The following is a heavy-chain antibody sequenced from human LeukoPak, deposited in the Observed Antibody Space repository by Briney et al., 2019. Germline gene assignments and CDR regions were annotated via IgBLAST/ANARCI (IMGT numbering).Heavy chain of an antibody. V-gene: IGHV4-61*02. D-gene: IGHD3-10*01. CDR1: SGSTKNDSYY. CDR2: IQPSGNT. CDR3: ASHYSEWGIDAFDI. Sequence: SETLSLTCTASSGSTKNDSYYWSWIRQPAGKGLEWIGRIQPSGNTMYNPSLESRVTISIGTPKKEFSLSLSSVTAADTAVYYCASHYSEWGIDAFDIWGQGTVVTVSS. J-gene: IGHJ3*02.